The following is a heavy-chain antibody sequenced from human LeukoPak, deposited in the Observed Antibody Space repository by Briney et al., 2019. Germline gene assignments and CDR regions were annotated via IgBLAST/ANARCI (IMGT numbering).Heavy chain of an antibody. CDR2: IKTDGTEA. CDR1: GLTFSNAW. Sequence: GGSLRLSCAASGLTFSNAWMSWVLQAPGKGLEWVANIKTDGTEAYYVDSVKGRFNISRDNAKNSLYLQMNSLRTEDTAVYYCARDYDFWSGYFDWWGQGTRVTVSS. D-gene: IGHD3-3*01. V-gene: IGHV3-7*05. J-gene: IGHJ4*02. CDR3: ARDYDFWSGYFDW.